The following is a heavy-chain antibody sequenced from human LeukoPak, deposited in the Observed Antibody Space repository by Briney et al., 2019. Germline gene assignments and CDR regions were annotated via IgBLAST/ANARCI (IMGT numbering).Heavy chain of an antibody. D-gene: IGHD6-19*01. CDR1: GFTFSSYA. J-gene: IGHJ4*02. V-gene: IGHV3-64*01. CDR2: ISSNGGST. Sequence: GGSLRLSCAASGFTFSSYAMHWVRQAPGKGLEYVSAISSNGGSTYYANSVKGRFTISRDNSKNTLYLQMDNLRPDDTAIYYCAGIAVAGLYWGQGTLVTVSS. CDR3: AGIAVAGLY.